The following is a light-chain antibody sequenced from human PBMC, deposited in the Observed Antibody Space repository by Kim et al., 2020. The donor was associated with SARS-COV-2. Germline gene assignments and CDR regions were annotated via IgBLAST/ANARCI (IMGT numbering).Light chain of an antibody. CDR3: QQYYNSPFT. J-gene: IGKJ3*01. CDR1: QSVSSSPNNKNY. CDR2: WAS. V-gene: IGKV4-1*01. Sequence: ATINCKSSQSVSSSPNNKNYLAWYQQKPGQPPKLLIYWASTRESGVPDRFSGSGSGTDFTLTISSLQAEDVAVYYCQQYYNSPFTFGPGTKVDIK.